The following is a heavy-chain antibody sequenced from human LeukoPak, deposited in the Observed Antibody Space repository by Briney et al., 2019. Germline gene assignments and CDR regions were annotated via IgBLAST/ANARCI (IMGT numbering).Heavy chain of an antibody. CDR2: ISYDGSNK. CDR1: GFTFSSYW. J-gene: IGHJ6*03. CDR3: ARERRPYYYYYMDV. Sequence: GGSLRLSCAASGFTFSSYWMHWVRQAPGKGLEWVAVISYDGSNKYYADSVKGRFTISRDNSKNTLYLQMNSLRAEDTAVYYCARERRPYYYYYMDVWGKGTTVTVSS. V-gene: IGHV3-30*03.